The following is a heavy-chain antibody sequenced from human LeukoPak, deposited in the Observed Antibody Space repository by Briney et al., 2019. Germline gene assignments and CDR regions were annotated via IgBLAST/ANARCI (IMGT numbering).Heavy chain of an antibody. CDR3: AKCRYYYDSSGYSPLDY. V-gene: IGHV3-48*03. CDR2: ISSSGSTI. CDR1: GFTFSSYE. J-gene: IGHJ4*02. D-gene: IGHD3-22*01. Sequence: PGGSLRLSCAASGFTFSSYEMNWARQAPGKGLEWVSYISSSGSTIYYADSVKGRFTISRDNAKNSLYLQMNSLRAEDTAVYYCAKCRYYYDSSGYSPLDYWGQGTLVTVSS.